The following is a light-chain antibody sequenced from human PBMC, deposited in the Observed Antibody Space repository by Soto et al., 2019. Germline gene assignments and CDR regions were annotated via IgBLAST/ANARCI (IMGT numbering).Light chain of an antibody. CDR3: QQYNNWPSL. CDR1: QSVSSN. Sequence: EIGMTQSPATLSVSPGERATVSCRASQSVSSNLAWYQQKPGQAPRLLIYGASTRATGIPARFSGSGSGTEFTLTISSLQSEDFAVYYCQQYNNWPSLFGPGTKVDI. J-gene: IGKJ3*01. V-gene: IGKV3-15*01. CDR2: GAS.